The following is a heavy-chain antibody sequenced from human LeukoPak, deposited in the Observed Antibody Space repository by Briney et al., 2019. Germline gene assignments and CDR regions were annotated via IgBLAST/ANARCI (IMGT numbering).Heavy chain of an antibody. CDR3: ARTTEHYGGFDY. V-gene: IGHV3-20*04. CDR1: GFTFDDYR. CDR2: INWNGGST. J-gene: IGHJ4*02. D-gene: IGHD4-23*01. Sequence: GGSLRLSCAASGFTFDDYRMSWVRQAPGKGLEWVSAINWNGGSTGYADSVKGRFTISRDNAKNSLYLQMNSLRAEDTALYYCARTTEHYGGFDYWGQGTLVTVSS.